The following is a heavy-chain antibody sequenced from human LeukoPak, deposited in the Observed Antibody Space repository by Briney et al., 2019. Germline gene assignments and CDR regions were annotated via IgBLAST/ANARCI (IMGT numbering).Heavy chain of an antibody. Sequence: ASVKVSCKASGYTFTSYGISWVRQAPGQGLEWMGWISAYNGNTNYAQKLQGRVTMTTDTSTSTAYMELRSLRSDDTAVYYCARQNLGYYDILTGYETMYSFDYWGQGTLVTVSS. V-gene: IGHV1-18*01. J-gene: IGHJ4*02. D-gene: IGHD3-9*01. CDR2: ISAYNGNT. CDR1: GYTFTSYG. CDR3: ARQNLGYYDILTGYETMYSFDY.